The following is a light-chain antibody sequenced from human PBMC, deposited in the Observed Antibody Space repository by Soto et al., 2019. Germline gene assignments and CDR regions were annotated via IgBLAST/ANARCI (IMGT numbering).Light chain of an antibody. CDR1: QSVDNN. Sequence: EIVMTQSPVTLSASPVESATLSCRASQSVDNNVAWYQQKPGQAPRLLIVGSFARATGIPARFSGSGSGSEFTLTISSLQPEDFATYYCQQSYSTPISFGQGTRLEIK. V-gene: IGKV3-15*01. CDR3: QQSYSTPIS. CDR2: GSF. J-gene: IGKJ5*01.